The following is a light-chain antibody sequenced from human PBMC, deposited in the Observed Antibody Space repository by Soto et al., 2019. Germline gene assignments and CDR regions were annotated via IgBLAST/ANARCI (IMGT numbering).Light chain of an antibody. CDR3: QNYYSAPET. V-gene: IGKV1-27*01. CDR2: AAS. CDR1: QGLSNF. J-gene: IGKJ1*01. Sequence: DIQINQSPSSPSASVGDRGPITCRASQGLSNFLAWYQQKPGKVPEVLIYAASTLHSGVPSRFGGSGSGTEFTLTISNVQPEDIATYYCQNYYSAPETFGQGTKVEIK.